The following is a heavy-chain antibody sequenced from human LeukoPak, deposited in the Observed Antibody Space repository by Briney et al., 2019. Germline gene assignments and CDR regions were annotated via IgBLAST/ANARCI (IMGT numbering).Heavy chain of an antibody. J-gene: IGHJ5*02. V-gene: IGHV1-3*04. Sequence: GASVKVSCKASGYIFTNYAIHWVRQAPGQSLEWIGLIDTGGGDAKYSQKLQGRVTITRDQSATTAYMELRSLKSEDTAVYYCASDPPFDPWGQGTLVTVSS. CDR2: IDTGGGDA. CDR3: ASDPPFDP. CDR1: GYIFTNYA.